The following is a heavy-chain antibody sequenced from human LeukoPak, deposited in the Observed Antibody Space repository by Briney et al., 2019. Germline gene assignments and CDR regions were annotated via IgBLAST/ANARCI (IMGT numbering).Heavy chain of an antibody. J-gene: IGHJ4*02. CDR1: GFSFSAHC. CDR2: IKHDGSSK. Sequence: PGGSLRLSCEASGFSFSAHCMGWVRQAPGKGLECVANIKHDGSSKDYVDSVKGRFTISRDNAKDSVYLEMSSLRAEDTAVYYCAIWRWRQSEYEAWGEGALATVSS. CDR3: AIWRWRQSEYEA. V-gene: IGHV3-7*01. D-gene: IGHD5-24*01.